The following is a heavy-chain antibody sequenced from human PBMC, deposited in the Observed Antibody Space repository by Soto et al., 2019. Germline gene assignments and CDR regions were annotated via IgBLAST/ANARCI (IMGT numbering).Heavy chain of an antibody. CDR2: ISSSSSTI. J-gene: IGHJ6*02. CDR3: ARAGITIFGVVIIGDYYYGMDV. Sequence: GGSLRLSCAASGFTFSSYSMNWVRQAPGKGLEWVSYISSSSSTIYYADSVKGRFTISRDNAKNSLYLQMNSLRDEDTAVYYCARAGITIFGVVIIGDYYYGMDVWGQGTTVTVSS. V-gene: IGHV3-48*02. CDR1: GFTFSSYS. D-gene: IGHD3-3*01.